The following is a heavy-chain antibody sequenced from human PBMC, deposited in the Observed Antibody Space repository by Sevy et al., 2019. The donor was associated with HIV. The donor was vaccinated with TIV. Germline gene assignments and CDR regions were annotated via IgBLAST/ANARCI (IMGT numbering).Heavy chain of an antibody. J-gene: IGHJ4*02. D-gene: IGHD2-8*01. Sequence: GGSLRLSCVVSGFNLNIYNMSWVRQAPGKGLEWVSTLSFGCGKINYADSVKGRFIISRDDSKNTLYLQMNSLRAEDTAVYFCAREGCTRPHDYWGQGTLVTVSS. CDR3: AREGCTRPHDY. CDR2: LSFGCGKI. V-gene: IGHV3-23*01. CDR1: GFNLNIYN.